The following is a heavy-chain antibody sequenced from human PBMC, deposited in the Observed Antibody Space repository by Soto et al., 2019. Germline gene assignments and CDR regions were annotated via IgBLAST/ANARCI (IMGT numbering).Heavy chain of an antibody. Sequence: SETLSLTCTVSGDSISSSSYYWGWIRQPPGKGLEWIGSIYYSGSTYYNPSLKSRVTISVDTSKNQFSLKLSSVTAADTAVYYCARQRESPFDPWGQGTLVTVSS. CDR1: GDSISSSSYY. V-gene: IGHV4-39*01. J-gene: IGHJ5*02. CDR3: ARQRESPFDP. CDR2: IYYSGST.